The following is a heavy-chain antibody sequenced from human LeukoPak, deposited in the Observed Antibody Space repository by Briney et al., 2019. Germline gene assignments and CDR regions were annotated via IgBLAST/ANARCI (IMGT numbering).Heavy chain of an antibody. CDR3: ARGDYYYMDV. CDR2: ISSSSSTI. D-gene: IGHD3-16*01. J-gene: IGHJ6*03. V-gene: IGHV3-48*02. Sequence: GGSLRLSCAASGFTFSSYSMNWVRQAPGKGLEWVSYISSSSSTIYYADSVKGRFTISRDNAKNSLYLQTNSLRDEDTAVYYCARGDYYYMDVWGKGTTVTVSS. CDR1: GFTFSSYS.